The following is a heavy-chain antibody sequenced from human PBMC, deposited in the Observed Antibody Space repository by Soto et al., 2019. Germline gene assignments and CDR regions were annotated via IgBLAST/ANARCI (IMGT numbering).Heavy chain of an antibody. CDR1: GFSFTGYY. J-gene: IGHJ5*02. D-gene: IGHD6-6*01. Sequence: APVKVSCKASGFSFTGYYIHWLRQAPGQGLEWMGWINAHSGGTEYAQKFQGRVTLTRDTSIATAYLTLTSLTSDDTALYYCAKDLTRQLAYWLDPWGQGTQVTSPQ. CDR3: AKDLTRQLAYWLDP. V-gene: IGHV1-2*02. CDR2: INAHSGGT.